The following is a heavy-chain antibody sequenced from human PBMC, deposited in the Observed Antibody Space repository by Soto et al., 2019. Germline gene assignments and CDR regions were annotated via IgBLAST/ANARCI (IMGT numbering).Heavy chain of an antibody. CDR2: FIFSGGGS. D-gene: IGHD3-16*01. CDR3: ANLPGLTPGGD. J-gene: IGHJ4*02. V-gene: IGHV3-23*01. Sequence: EVQLLESGGDLVQPGGSLRLSCAASGFTFSNYAMTWVRQAPGGGLEWVSFIFSGGGSYYADSVKGRFTVSRDNSRGTLFLQMNSLRPEDTAVYYCANLPGLTPGGDWGQGTLVTVSS. CDR1: GFTFSNYA.